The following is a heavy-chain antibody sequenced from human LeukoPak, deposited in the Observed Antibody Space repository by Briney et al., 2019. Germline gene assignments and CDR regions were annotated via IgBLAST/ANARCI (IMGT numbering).Heavy chain of an antibody. Sequence: PSETLSLTCTVSGGSISSYYWSWIRQPPVKGLEWIGYIYYSGSTNYNPSLKSRVTISVDTSKNQFSLKLSSVTAADTAVYYCARARVVGAVDAFDIWGQGTMVTVSS. J-gene: IGHJ3*02. CDR3: ARARVVGAVDAFDI. V-gene: IGHV4-59*01. D-gene: IGHD1-26*01. CDR2: IYYSGST. CDR1: GGSISSYY.